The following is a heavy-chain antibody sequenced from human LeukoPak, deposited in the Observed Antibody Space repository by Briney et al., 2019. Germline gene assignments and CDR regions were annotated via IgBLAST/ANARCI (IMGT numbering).Heavy chain of an antibody. D-gene: IGHD6-19*01. CDR1: GGSISSSGNY. Sequence: SETLSLTCSVSGGSISSSGNYWVWIRQPPGKGLEWIGSIYYSGSTYYNPSLKSRVTISVGTSKNQFSLKLSSVTAADTAVYYCARHGGAVAGSAYYWGQGILVTVSS. J-gene: IGHJ4*02. CDR3: ARHGGAVAGSAYY. CDR2: IYYSGST. V-gene: IGHV4-39*01.